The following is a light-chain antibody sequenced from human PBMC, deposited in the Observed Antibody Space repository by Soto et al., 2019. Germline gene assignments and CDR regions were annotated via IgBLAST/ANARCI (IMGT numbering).Light chain of an antibody. V-gene: IGKV3-20*01. CDR2: GAS. CDR3: QHDGTSAL. Sequence: EIVLTQSPGTLSLSPGERATLSCRASESVSTSYLAWYQQKHGQAPRLLIYGASGRAIGIPDRFSVSASGTDFTLTISRLEPEAFAVYYCQHDGTSALFGPGTKVDIK. CDR1: ESVSTSY. J-gene: IGKJ3*01.